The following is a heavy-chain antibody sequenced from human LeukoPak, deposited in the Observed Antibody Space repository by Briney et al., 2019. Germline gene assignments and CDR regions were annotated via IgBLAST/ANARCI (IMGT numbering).Heavy chain of an antibody. CDR1: GGSISSGDYY. V-gene: IGHV4-30-4*01. J-gene: IGHJ4*02. D-gene: IGHD2-2*01. Sequence: SETLSPTCTVSGGSISSGDYYWSWIRQPPGKGLEWIGYIYYSGSTYYNPSLKSRVTISVDTSKNQFSLKLSSVTAADTAVYYCARNYQLLYYFDYWGQGTLVTVSS. CDR3: ARNYQLLYYFDY. CDR2: IYYSGST.